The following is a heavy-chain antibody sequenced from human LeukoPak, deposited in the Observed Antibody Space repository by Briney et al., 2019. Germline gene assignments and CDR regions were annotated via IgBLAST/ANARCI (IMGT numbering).Heavy chain of an antibody. J-gene: IGHJ3*01. CDR3: ARRRERGASDAFAF. CDR1: GFTFSSFW. V-gene: IGHV3-74*01. CDR2: INSDGGST. D-gene: IGHD3-16*01. Sequence: SGGSLRLSCAASGFTFSSFWMYWVRQAPGKGLVWVSRINSDGGSTTYADSVKGRFTISRDNAKNTLYLQMNSLRAEDTAVYYCARRRERGASDAFAFWGQGTMVTVSS.